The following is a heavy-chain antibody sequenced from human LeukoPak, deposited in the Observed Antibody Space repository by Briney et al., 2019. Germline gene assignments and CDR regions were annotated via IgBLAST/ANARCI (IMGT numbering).Heavy chain of an antibody. CDR2: IGTSCDT. D-gene: IGHD3-22*01. J-gene: IGHJ4*02. V-gene: IGHV3-13*01. Sequence: AGGSLRLSCEASGFTFGSYEMHWFCQAPGKGLDWVSVIGTSCDTYYPGSVKGRFTISRENAKNFLYLQKNSLEARDTAVYYWARENYDSRNFEYWGQGTLVTVSS. CDR1: GFTFGSYE. CDR3: ARENYDSRNFEY.